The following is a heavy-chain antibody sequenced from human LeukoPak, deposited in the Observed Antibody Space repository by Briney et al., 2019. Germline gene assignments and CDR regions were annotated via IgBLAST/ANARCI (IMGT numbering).Heavy chain of an antibody. Sequence: KPSETLSLTCTVSGGSIRNTDYYWGWIRQPPGKGPEWIGSIYYSGSTFYNPSLKSRVTISVDTSKNQFSLKLSSVTAADTAVYYCARQTGQFYYYYYMDVWGKGTTVTISS. CDR1: GGSIRNTDYY. CDR3: ARQTGQFYYYYYMDV. D-gene: IGHD7-27*01. CDR2: IYYSGST. V-gene: IGHV4-39*01. J-gene: IGHJ6*03.